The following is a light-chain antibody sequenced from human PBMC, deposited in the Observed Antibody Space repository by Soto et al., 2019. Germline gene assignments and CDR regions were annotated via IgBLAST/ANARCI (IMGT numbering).Light chain of an antibody. J-gene: IGKJ2*01. CDR1: QSIGSW. V-gene: IGKV1-5*01. CDR2: DAS. CDR3: QQYNSYPYT. Sequence: GDRVTLTCRASQSIGSWLAWYQQKPGKAPKLLIYDASSLESGVPSRFSGSGSGTEFTLTISSLQPDDFATYYCQQYNSYPYTFGQGTKLEIK.